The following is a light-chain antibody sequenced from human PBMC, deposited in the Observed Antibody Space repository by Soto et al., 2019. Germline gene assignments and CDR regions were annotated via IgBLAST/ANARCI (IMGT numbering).Light chain of an antibody. V-gene: IGLV2-11*01. Sequence: QSALAQPRSVSGSPGQSVTISCTGTSSDVGGYDFVSWYQQLPGKAPKLMIFDVTKRSSGVPDRFSGSKSGNSASLTISGLQAEDEADYYCCSYAGSYNLGVFGGGTEVTVL. CDR2: DVT. CDR1: SSDVGGYDF. CDR3: CSYAGSYNLGV. J-gene: IGLJ3*02.